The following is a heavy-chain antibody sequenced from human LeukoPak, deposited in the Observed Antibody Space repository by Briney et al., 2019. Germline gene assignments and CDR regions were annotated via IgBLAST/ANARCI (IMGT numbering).Heavy chain of an antibody. V-gene: IGHV4-4*07. CDR2: IYTSGST. D-gene: IGHD2-2*01. Sequence: TSETLSLTCTVSGGSISSYYWSWIRQPAGKGLEWIGRIYTSGSTNYNPSLKSRVTMSVDTSKNQFSLKLSSVTAADTAVYYYAREKYCSSTSCNWFDPWGQGTLVTVSS. CDR3: AREKYCSSTSCNWFDP. CDR1: GGSISSYY. J-gene: IGHJ5*02.